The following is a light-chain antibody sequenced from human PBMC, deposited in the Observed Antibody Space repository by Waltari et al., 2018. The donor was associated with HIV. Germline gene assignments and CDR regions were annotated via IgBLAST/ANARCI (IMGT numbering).Light chain of an antibody. CDR1: QTVTNK. CDR2: DAS. Sequence: DIQMTQSPSPLSASVGDSVSITCRASQTVTNKVNWYQQKPGKAPQLLIYDASTLQSGVPSRFRGGGSGTDFTLTITSLQPDDFATYFCQQIYSSPLTFGPGTKLDIK. CDR3: QQIYSSPLT. J-gene: IGKJ3*01. V-gene: IGKV1-39*01.